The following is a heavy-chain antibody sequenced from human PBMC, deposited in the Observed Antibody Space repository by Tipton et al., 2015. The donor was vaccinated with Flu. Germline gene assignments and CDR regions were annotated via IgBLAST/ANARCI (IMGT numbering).Heavy chain of an antibody. CDR1: GFTFSSYA. D-gene: IGHD5-18*01. CDR3: AKGLRLYSYGYFFDY. Sequence: GSLRLSCAASGFTFSSYAMSWVRQAPGKGLEWVSAISDSGGSTYYADSVKGRFTITRDNSKNTLYLQMNSLRAEDSAVYYCAKGLRLYSYGYFFDYWGQGTLVTVSS. V-gene: IGHV3-23*01. CDR2: ISDSGGST. J-gene: IGHJ4*02.